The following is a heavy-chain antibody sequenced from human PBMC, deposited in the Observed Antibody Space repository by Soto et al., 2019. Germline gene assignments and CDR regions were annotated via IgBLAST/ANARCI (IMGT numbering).Heavy chain of an antibody. J-gene: IGHJ5*01. V-gene: IGHV6-1*01. CDR3: VGLIGKSWLDF. CDR1: GASVSSSSVT. D-gene: IGHD2-8*01. Sequence: SQTLSLTSAISGASVSSSSVTWNWIRQSPARGLEWLGRTYYRSKWYNDYAESVKSRITLNPDTSKREFSLHLNSVTPEGTAVYYCVGLIGKSWLDFWGQGTLVTVSS. CDR2: TYYRSKWYN.